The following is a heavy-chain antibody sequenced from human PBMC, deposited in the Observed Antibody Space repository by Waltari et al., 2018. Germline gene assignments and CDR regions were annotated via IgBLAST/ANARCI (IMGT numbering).Heavy chain of an antibody. V-gene: IGHV3-48*04. Sequence: EVQLVESGGGLVQPGGSLRLSCAASGVTFSSSRMPCVRQAPGKGLEWVSYISSRSSTIYYADSVKGRFTISRDNAKNSLYLQMNSLRAEDTAVYYCARDGPYSSGRNDAFDIWGQGTMVTVSS. CDR1: GVTFSSSR. CDR2: ISSRSSTI. CDR3: ARDGPYSSGRNDAFDI. J-gene: IGHJ3*02. D-gene: IGHD6-19*01.